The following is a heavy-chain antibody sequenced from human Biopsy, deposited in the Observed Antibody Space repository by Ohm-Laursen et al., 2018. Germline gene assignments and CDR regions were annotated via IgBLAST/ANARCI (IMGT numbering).Heavy chain of an antibody. CDR2: INPNNGGT. J-gene: IGHJ3*01. CDR1: GYNFNAYY. V-gene: IGHV1-2*06. CDR3: ARLAYSEYRRDPLDV. Sequence: SVKVSCKASGYNFNAYYMQWVRQAPGQGLEWMGRINPNNGGTNYAHKFQGRVTMTRDTSISTAYMHLSGLTSDDTAVYYCARLAYSEYRRDPLDVWGQGTMVTVSS. D-gene: IGHD5-18*01.